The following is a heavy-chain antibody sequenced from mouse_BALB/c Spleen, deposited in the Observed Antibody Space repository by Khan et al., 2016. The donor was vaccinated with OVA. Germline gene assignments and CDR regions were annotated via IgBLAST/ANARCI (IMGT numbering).Heavy chain of an antibody. CDR1: GFTFSDYY. CDR2: ISDGGSYT. CDR3: TSGGYGAFGY. D-gene: IGHD1-2*01. J-gene: IGHJ3*01. V-gene: IGHV5-4*02. Sequence: EVELVESGGGLVKPGGSLKLSCAASGFTFSDYYMYWVRQTPEKRLEWVATISDGGSYTYCPDSVEGRFTISRDNAKNNLYQQLISLKSEDTAMYCCTSGGYGAFGYWGQGTLVTVSA.